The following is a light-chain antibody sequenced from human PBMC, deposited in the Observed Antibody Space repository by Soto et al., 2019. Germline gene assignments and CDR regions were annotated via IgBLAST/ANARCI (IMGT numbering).Light chain of an antibody. J-gene: IGLJ2*01. CDR1: SGHSSYA. CDR2: LNIDGSH. CDR3: QTWVTGIVV. V-gene: IGLV4-69*01. Sequence: QPVLTQSPSASASLGASVKLTCTLSSGHSSYAIAWHQQQPEKGPRYLMNLNIDGSHSKGDGIPDRFSGSSSGAERYLTISSLQSEDEADYYCQTWVTGIVVFGGGIKVTVL.